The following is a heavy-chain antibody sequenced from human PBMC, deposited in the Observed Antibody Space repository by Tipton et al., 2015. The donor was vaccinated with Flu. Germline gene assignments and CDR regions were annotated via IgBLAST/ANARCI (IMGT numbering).Heavy chain of an antibody. CDR1: GYSITTGSHF. J-gene: IGHJ6*02. D-gene: IGHD3-22*01. Sequence: TLSLTCAVSGYSITTGSHFWTWIRQPAGKGLEWIGRIYINGGTKYNPSLKGRVTISLDKSKNQFSLKLNSVTAADTAVYYCARDPIDDSSAYYYDYYYGLDVWCQGPAVTLSS. CDR3: ARDPIDDSSAYYYDYYYGLDV. V-gene: IGHV4-61*02. CDR2: IYINGGT.